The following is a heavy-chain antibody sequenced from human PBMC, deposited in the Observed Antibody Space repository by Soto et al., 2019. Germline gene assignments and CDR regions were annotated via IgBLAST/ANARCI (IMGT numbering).Heavy chain of an antibody. Sequence: QVQLVQSGAEVKKPGSSVKVSCKVSGGSFSNIGINWVRQAPGQGLEWMGGIVPMFGSASYAQKFQSRVTITADESTSTSYMEGSGLTSDDTAVYYSARSASSGWYLLKLHYWGQGTVVTVSS. CDR2: IVPMFGSA. CDR3: ARSASSGWYLLKLHY. CDR1: GGSFSNIG. D-gene: IGHD6-19*01. V-gene: IGHV1-69*01. J-gene: IGHJ4*02.